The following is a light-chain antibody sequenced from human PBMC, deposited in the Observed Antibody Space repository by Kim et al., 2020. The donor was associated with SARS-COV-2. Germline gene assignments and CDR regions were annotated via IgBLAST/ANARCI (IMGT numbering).Light chain of an antibody. CDR3: QVWDSANDHPV. V-gene: IGLV3-21*04. J-gene: IGLJ2*01. CDR2: YDR. CDR1: NIASKT. Sequence: SYELTQPPSVSVSPGKTARITCGVNNIASKTVHWYQQWPGQLPVLVIYYDRDRPSGVPERFSGSNSGNTATLTISRVEAEDEADYYCQVWDSANDHPVFGGGTQLTVL.